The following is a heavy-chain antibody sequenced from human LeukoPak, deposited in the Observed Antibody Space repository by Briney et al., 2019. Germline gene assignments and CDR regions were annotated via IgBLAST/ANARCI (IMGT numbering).Heavy chain of an antibody. CDR2: IYYSGST. CDR1: GGSISSYY. Sequence: SETLSLTCTVSGGSISSYYWSWIRQPPGKGLEWIGYIYYSGSTNYNPSLKSRVTISVDTSKNQFSLKLSSVTAADTAVYYCARDDHFGDNLSHYAFDIWGQGTMVTVSS. V-gene: IGHV4-59*01. D-gene: IGHD3-10*01. CDR3: ARDDHFGDNLSHYAFDI. J-gene: IGHJ3*02.